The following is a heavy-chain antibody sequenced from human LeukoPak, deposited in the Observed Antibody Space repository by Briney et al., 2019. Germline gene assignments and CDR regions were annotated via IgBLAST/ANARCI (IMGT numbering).Heavy chain of an antibody. D-gene: IGHD6-13*01. V-gene: IGHV1-46*01. CDR1: GYGSTSYY. Sequence: ASVKASCKASGYGSTSYYMHWVRQAPGQGLEWLGIINCSGGSTSYAQRFQGRITMTRDTSATTVYMDLSSLRSEDTAMYYCARGPPGRVHDSSKRGLFDPWGQGTLVIVSS. J-gene: IGHJ5*02. CDR3: ARGPPGRVHDSSKRGLFDP. CDR2: INCSGGST.